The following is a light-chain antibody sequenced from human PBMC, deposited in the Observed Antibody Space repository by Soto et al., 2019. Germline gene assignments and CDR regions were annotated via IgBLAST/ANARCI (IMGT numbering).Light chain of an antibody. CDR2: GAS. V-gene: IGKV3-20*01. CDR3: RQYGRSIGFA. Sequence: EIVLTQSPGTLSLSPGERATLSCRASQSVSGNFLAWYQEKAGQSPRLLIYGASTRPTGIPDRFSGSGSATDFSLPLSRLEPEAFAVYSCRQYGRSIGFAFGGGTKVDIK. CDR1: QSVSGNF. J-gene: IGKJ4*01.